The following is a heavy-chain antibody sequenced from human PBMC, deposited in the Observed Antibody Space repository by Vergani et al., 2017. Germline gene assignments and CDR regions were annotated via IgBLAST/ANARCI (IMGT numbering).Heavy chain of an antibody. D-gene: IGHD6-25*01. CDR2: MHYSGST. CDR3: ARHPAEDAFDI. V-gene: IGHV4-30-4*08. CDR1: GGSISSGDYY. Sequence: QMQLQESGPGLVKPSQTLSLTCTVSGGSISSGDYYWSWIRQPPGKGLEWIGYMHYSGSTYYNPSLKSRVTISVDTSKTQFSLKLRSVIAADTAVYYCARHPAEDAFDIWGQGTMVTVSS. J-gene: IGHJ3*02.